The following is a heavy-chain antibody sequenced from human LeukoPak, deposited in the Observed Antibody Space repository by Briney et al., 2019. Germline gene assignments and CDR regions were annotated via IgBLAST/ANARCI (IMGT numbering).Heavy chain of an antibody. CDR2: IIPIFGTA. Sequence: PAASVTVSCKASGYTFTSYYMHWVRQAPGQGLEWMGGIIPIFGTANYAQKFQGRVTITADESTSTAYMELSSLRSEDTAVYYCAREKRADDYGDYADLKYYFDYWGQGTLVTVSS. CDR3: AREKRADDYGDYADLKYYFDY. CDR1: GYTFTSYY. J-gene: IGHJ4*02. D-gene: IGHD4-17*01. V-gene: IGHV1-69*13.